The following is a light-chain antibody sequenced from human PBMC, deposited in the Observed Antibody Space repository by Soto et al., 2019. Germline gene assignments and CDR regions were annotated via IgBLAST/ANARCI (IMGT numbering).Light chain of an antibody. CDR3: SSYTSDWGV. V-gene: IGLV2-14*01. CDR1: SSDVGGYDF. Sequence: QSALTQPASVSGSPGQSITISCTGTSSDVGGYDFVSWYQHHPGKAPKLIIYEVRTRPSGVSDRFSGSKSGNTASLTISGLQAEDEADYHCSSYTSDWGVFGTGTKLTVL. CDR2: EVR. J-gene: IGLJ1*01.